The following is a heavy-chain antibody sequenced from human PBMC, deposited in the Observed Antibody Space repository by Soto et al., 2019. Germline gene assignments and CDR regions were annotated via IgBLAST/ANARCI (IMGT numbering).Heavy chain of an antibody. CDR2: IYPTGST. V-gene: IGHV4-4*07. CDR3: ATGRSEVVPGAMDT. Sequence: LSLTCTVSGDSFSNYYCNWVRKSAGKGLEWIGRIYPTGSTTYNPSLKSRLTMSVDTSKNQFSLRLTSMTAADTTVYYCATGRSEVVPGAMDTWGQGTLVTVSS. D-gene: IGHD2-2*01. CDR1: GDSFSNYY. J-gene: IGHJ5*02.